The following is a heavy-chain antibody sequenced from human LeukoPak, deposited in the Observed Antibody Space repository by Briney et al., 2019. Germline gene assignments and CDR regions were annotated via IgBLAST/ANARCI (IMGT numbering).Heavy chain of an antibody. V-gene: IGHV3-30-3*01. CDR3: ATDRGGYGSASDY. Sequence: GGSLRLSCAASGFTFSSYAMHWVRQAPGKGLEWVAVISYDGSNKYYADSVKGRFTISRDNSKNTLYLQMNSLRAEDTAVYYCATDRGGYGSASDYWGQGTLVTVSS. J-gene: IGHJ4*02. CDR2: ISYDGSNK. CDR1: GFTFSSYA. D-gene: IGHD3-10*01.